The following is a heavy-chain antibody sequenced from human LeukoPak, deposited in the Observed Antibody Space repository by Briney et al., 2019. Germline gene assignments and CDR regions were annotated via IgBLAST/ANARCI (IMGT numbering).Heavy chain of an antibody. CDR2: ISSSGSTI. D-gene: IGHD2-2*01. CDR1: EFTFSDYY. V-gene: IGHV3-11*04. J-gene: IGHJ4*02. Sequence: GGSLRLSCASSEFTFSDYYMSWIRQAPGKGLEWVSYISSSGSTIYYADSVKGRFTISRDNAKNSLYLQMNSLRAEDTAVYYCARERGYCSSTSCYLTADYWGQGTLVTVSS. CDR3: ARERGYCSSTSCYLTADY.